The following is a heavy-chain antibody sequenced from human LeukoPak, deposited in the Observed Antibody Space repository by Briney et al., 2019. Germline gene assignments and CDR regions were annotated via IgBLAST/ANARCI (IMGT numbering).Heavy chain of an antibody. D-gene: IGHD3-10*01. V-gene: IGHV3-23*01. CDR3: AKDPVEGTLVREIIMTFDY. CDR1: GFSFSSYA. J-gene: IGHJ4*02. CDR2: ISGFGGST. Sequence: GGSLRLSCAASGFSFSSYAMSWVRQAPGKGLEWASTISGFGGSTYYADSVKGRFTISRDNSKNTLYLQMNSLRAEDTAVYYCAKDPVEGTLVREIIMTFDYWGQGVLVTVSS.